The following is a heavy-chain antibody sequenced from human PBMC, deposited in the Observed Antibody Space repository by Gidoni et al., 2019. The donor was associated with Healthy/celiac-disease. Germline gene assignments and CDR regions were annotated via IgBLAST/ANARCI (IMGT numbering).Heavy chain of an antibody. CDR1: GYTFTGYY. CDR3: ARDLVPAAIPGEIHDTNYYYYGMDV. D-gene: IGHD2-2*02. J-gene: IGHJ6*02. CDR2: INPNSGGT. V-gene: IGHV1-2*02. Sequence: QVQLVQSGAEVQTPGASVKVSCKSSGYTFTGYYMHWVRQDPGQGLEWMGWINPNSGGTNYAQKFQGRVTMTRDTSISTAYMELSRLRSDDTAVYYCARDLVPAAIPGEIHDTNYYYYGMDVWGQGTTVTVSS.